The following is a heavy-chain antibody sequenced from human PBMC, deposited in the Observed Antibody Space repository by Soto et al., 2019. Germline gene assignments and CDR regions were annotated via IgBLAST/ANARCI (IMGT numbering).Heavy chain of an antibody. CDR1: GYSISSGYY. D-gene: IGHD6-19*01. J-gene: IGHJ5*02. CDR3: ARSPKYSSGPRGDWFDP. Sequence: PSETLSLTCAVSGYSISSGYYWGWIRQPPGKGLEWIGSIYHSGSTYYNPSLKSRVTISVDTSKNQFSLKLSSVTAAGTAVYYCARSPKYSSGPRGDWFDPWGQGTLVTVSS. V-gene: IGHV4-38-2*01. CDR2: IYHSGST.